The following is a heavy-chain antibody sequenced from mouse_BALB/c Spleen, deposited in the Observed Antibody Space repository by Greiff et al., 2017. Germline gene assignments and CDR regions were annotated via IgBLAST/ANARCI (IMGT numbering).Heavy chain of an antibody. V-gene: IGHV2-9*02. D-gene: IGHD1-1*01. CDR3: ARDYYGSSPWFAY. CDR2: IWAGGST. Sequence: VQVVESGPGLVAPSQSLSITCTVSGFSLTSYGVHWVRQPPGKGLEWLGVIWAGGSTNYNSALMSRLSISKDNSKSQVFLKMNSLQTDDTAMYYCARDYYGSSPWFAYWGQGTLVTVSA. CDR1: GFSLTSYG. J-gene: IGHJ3*01.